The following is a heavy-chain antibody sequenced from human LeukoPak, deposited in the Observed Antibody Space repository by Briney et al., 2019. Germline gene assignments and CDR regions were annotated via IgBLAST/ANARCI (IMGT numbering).Heavy chain of an antibody. CDR2: IHISGRS. J-gene: IGHJ5*02. Sequence: PSETLSLTCSVSGDSMSSHYLSWIRQPAGKGLEWIGRIHISGRSNLNPSLNSRLTMSVDTSKNDFSLKLMSVTAVDTAVYYCARDWGRVGLRGFDPWGQGILVTVSS. CDR1: GDSMSSHY. V-gene: IGHV4-4*07. D-gene: IGHD3-16*01. CDR3: ARDWGRVGLRGFDP.